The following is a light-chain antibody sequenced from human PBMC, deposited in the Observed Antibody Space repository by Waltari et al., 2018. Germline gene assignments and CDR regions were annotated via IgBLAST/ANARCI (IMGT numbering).Light chain of an antibody. CDR2: QHT. Sequence: SYELTQPPSVSVSPGQTASITCSGNKLGDKYASWYQQKPGQSPVLVIYQHTKRPSGIPERFSGSNSGSTATLTISGTQAVDEADYYCQAWDSTTVVFGGGTKLTVL. CDR3: QAWDSTTVV. J-gene: IGLJ2*01. CDR1: KLGDKY. V-gene: IGLV3-1*01.